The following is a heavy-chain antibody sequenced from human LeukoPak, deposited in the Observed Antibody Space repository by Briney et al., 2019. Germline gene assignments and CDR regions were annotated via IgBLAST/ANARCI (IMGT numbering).Heavy chain of an antibody. CDR1: GGSISSSGYY. Sequence: SETLSLTCTVSGGSISSSGYYWGWIRQPPGKGLEWIGSFYYSGRAYDSPSLKSRVTMSVDMSKNQFSLNLNSVTAADTAVYYCARHLLSRYDYWGQGTLVTVSS. CDR2: FYYSGRA. V-gene: IGHV4-39*01. D-gene: IGHD2-2*01. J-gene: IGHJ4*02. CDR3: ARHLLSRYDY.